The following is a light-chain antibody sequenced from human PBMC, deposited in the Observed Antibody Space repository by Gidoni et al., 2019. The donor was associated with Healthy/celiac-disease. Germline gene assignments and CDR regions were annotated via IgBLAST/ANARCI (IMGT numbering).Light chain of an antibody. CDR2: WAS. V-gene: IGKV4-1*01. J-gene: IGKJ2*01. Sequence: RATINCKSSQSVLYSSNNKNYLAWYQQKPGQPPKLLIYWASTRESGVPDRFSGSGSGTDFTLTISSLQAEDVAVYYCQQYYSTPPMYTFGQGTKLEIK. CDR3: QQYYSTPPMYT. CDR1: QSVLYSSNNKNY.